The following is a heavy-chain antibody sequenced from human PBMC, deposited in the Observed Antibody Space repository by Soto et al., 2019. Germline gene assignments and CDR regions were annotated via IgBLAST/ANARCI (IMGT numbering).Heavy chain of an antibody. D-gene: IGHD1-1*01. CDR3: AKDPGP. V-gene: IGHV3-30*18. Sequence: GGSLRLSCAASGFTFSSYGMHWVRQAPGKGLEWVAVISYDGSNKYYADSVKGRFTISRDNSKNTLYLQMNSLRAEDTAVYYCAKDPGPWGQGTLVTVSS. CDR1: GFTFSSYG. CDR2: ISYDGSNK. J-gene: IGHJ4*02.